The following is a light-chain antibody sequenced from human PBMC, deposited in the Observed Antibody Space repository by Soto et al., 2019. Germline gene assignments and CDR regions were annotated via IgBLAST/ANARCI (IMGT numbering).Light chain of an antibody. CDR3: GTWDNSLTSVV. CDR1: TSNIGTNY. CDR2: DNN. V-gene: IGLV1-51*01. J-gene: IGLJ2*01. Sequence: QSVLTQPPSLSAAPGQTVTISCSGSTSNIGTNYVSWYQQVAGTAPKLLIYDNNKRFSGIPGRFSGSTSGTSSTLSITGLQTGDEADYFCGTWDNSLTSVVFGGGTKLTVL.